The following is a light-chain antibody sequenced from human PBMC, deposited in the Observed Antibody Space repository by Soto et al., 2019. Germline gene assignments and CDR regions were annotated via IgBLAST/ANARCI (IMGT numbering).Light chain of an antibody. J-gene: IGKJ1*01. CDR1: QDIRNY. Sequence: DTQMTQSPSSLSASVGDRVTMTCQASQDIRNYLNWYQQKPGKAPKLLIYKASTLESGVPSRFSGSGSGTEFTLTISSLQPEDFATYYCQQYNSYSRTFGQGTKV. CDR2: KAS. CDR3: QQYNSYSRT. V-gene: IGKV1-5*03.